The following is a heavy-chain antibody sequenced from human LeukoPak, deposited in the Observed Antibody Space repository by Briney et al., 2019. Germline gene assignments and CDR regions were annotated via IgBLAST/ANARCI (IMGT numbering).Heavy chain of an antibody. CDR3: VRDTSYCSGGRCFATYSFDY. D-gene: IGHD2-15*01. V-gene: IGHV3-64D*09. Sequence: GGSLRLSCSASGFTFSNYAMHWVRQAQGKGLECISSITSTGGTTYYADSVKGRFTISRDNSKNTLFLQMSSLGAEDTAVYYCVRDTSYCSGGRCFATYSFDYWGQGTRVTVSS. CDR1: GFTFSNYA. J-gene: IGHJ4*02. CDR2: ITSTGGTT.